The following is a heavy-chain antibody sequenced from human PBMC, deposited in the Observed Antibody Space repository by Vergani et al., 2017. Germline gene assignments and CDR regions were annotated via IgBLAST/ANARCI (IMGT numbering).Heavy chain of an antibody. CDR2: IIPIFGTA. V-gene: IGHV1-69*01. Sequence: QVQLVQSGAEVKKPGSSVKVSCKASGGTFSSYAISWVRQAPGQGLEWMGGIIPIFGTANYAQKFQGRVTITADESTSTAYMELSSLRSEDTAVYYCARVGGSSSWFWNYYYYMDVWGKGTTVTVSS. CDR1: GGTFSSYA. D-gene: IGHD6-13*01. CDR3: ARVGGSSSWFWNYYYYMDV. J-gene: IGHJ6*03.